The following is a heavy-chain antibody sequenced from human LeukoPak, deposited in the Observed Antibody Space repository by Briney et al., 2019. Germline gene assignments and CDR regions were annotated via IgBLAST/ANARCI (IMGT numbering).Heavy chain of an antibody. D-gene: IGHD3-10*01. CDR1: GGSISSSSYY. Sequence: SETLSLTCTVSGGSISSSSYYWGWLRQPPGKGLEWNGSIYYSGSTYYNPSLKSRVTISVDTSKNQFSLKLSSVTAAGTAVYYCARVGSSHAFDIWGQGTMVTVSS. CDR2: IYYSGST. V-gene: IGHV4-39*07. J-gene: IGHJ3*02. CDR3: ARVGSSHAFDI.